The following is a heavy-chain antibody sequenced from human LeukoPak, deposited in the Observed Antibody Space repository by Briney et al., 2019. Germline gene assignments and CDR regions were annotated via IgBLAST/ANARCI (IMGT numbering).Heavy chain of an antibody. D-gene: IGHD6-13*01. V-gene: IGHV1-18*01. CDR3: ARVGGMGAAGTHFDY. J-gene: IGHJ4*02. CDR1: GYTFTSYG. Sequence: ASVKVSSMASGYTFTSYGISWVRQAPGQGLEWMGWISAYNGNTNYAQKLQGRVTMTTDTSTSTAYMELRSLRSDDTAVYYCARVGGMGAAGTHFDYWGQGTLVTVSS. CDR2: ISAYNGNT.